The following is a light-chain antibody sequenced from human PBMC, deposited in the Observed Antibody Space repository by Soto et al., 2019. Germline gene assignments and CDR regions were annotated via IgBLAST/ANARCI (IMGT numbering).Light chain of an antibody. Sequence: IQLTQSPSSLSASVGDRVTITCRASQGISRWLAWYQQKPGKAPKLLIYAASSLESGVPSRFSGSGSGTDCSLTIRSLQPEDAATYYCQQASSFPITFGQGTRLEIK. CDR3: QQASSFPIT. V-gene: IGKV1-12*01. CDR1: QGISRW. CDR2: AAS. J-gene: IGKJ5*01.